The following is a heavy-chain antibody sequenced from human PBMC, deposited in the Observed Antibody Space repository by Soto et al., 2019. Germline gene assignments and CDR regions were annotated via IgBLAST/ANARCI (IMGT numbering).Heavy chain of an antibody. D-gene: IGHD2-21*02. Sequence: ASVKVSFKASGFTFFTSAIQWLRQARGQRLEWMGWIVVGSGNTNYAQKFQERVTITRDMPTNTAYMEPTSLRSEDTAVYYCAADPYCGGDCYFDYWGQGTMVTVSS. CDR3: AADPYCGGDCYFDY. V-gene: IGHV1-58*02. CDR1: GFTFFTSA. J-gene: IGHJ4*02. CDR2: IVVGSGNT.